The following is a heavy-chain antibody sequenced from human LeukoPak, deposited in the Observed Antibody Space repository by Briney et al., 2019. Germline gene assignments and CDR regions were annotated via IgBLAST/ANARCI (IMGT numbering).Heavy chain of an antibody. CDR3: ARVRDYYDTSGKGADY. D-gene: IGHD3-22*01. Sequence: ASVKVSCKASGYTFTSYYMHWVRQAPGQGLEWMGIINPSGGSTSYAQKFQGRVTMTTDTSTSTAYMELRSLRSDDTAVYYCARVRDYYDTSGKGADYWGQGTLVTVSS. CDR2: INPSGGST. V-gene: IGHV1-46*01. J-gene: IGHJ4*02. CDR1: GYTFTSYY.